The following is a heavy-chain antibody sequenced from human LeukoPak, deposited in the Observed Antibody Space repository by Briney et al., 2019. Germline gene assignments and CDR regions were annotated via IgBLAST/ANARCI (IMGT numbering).Heavy chain of an antibody. V-gene: IGHV3-11*04. J-gene: IGHJ3*02. CDR2: ISSSASDK. CDR1: GFTFSNVW. CDR3: ARRTFGAFAI. Sequence: GGSLRLSCAASGFTFSNVWMSWVRQAPGKGLEWVSYISSSASDKYYADSVKGRFTISRDNAKNTLYLQMNSLRAEDTAVYYCARRTFGAFAIWGQGTMVTVSS. D-gene: IGHD3-16*01.